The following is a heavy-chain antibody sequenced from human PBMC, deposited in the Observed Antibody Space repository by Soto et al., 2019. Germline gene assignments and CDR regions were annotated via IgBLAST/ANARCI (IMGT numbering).Heavy chain of an antibody. CDR2: INPSGGST. CDR3: ARDLERNYDSSGLCY. CDR1: GYTFTSYY. V-gene: IGHV1-46*01. Sequence: GASVKVSCKASGYTFTSYYMHWVRQAPGQGLEWMGIINPSGGSTSYAQKFQGRVTMARDTSTSAVYMELSSLRSEDTAVYYCARDLERNYDSSGLCYWGQGTLVTVSS. J-gene: IGHJ4*02. D-gene: IGHD3-22*01.